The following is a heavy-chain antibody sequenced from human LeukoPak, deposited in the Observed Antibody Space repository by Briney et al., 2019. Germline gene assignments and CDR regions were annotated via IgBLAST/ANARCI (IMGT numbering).Heavy chain of an antibody. Sequence: GGSLRLSCAASGFTFSRFGMNWVRQAPGKGLEWISYISSSSSAMYYADSVKGRFTISRGNAKNSLYLQMSSLRDEDTAVYYCAQKGGTDHWGQGTLVTVSS. J-gene: IGHJ4*02. D-gene: IGHD2-15*01. CDR1: GFTFSRFG. CDR3: AQKGGTDH. V-gene: IGHV3-48*02. CDR2: ISSSSSAM.